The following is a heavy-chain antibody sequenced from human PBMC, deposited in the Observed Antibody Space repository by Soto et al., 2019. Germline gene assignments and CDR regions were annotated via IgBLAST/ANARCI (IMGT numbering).Heavy chain of an antibody. CDR1: GGSISSGDYY. CDR2: IYYSGST. D-gene: IGHD3-3*01. J-gene: IGHJ5*02. Sequence: SETLSLTCTVSGGSISSGDYYWSWIRQPPGKGLEWIGYIYYSGSTYYNPSLKSRVTISVDTSKNQFSLKLSSVTAADTAVYYCARVCGWTDFWSGYSTYNWFDPWGQGTLVTVSS. V-gene: IGHV4-30-4*01. CDR3: ARVCGWTDFWSGYSTYNWFDP.